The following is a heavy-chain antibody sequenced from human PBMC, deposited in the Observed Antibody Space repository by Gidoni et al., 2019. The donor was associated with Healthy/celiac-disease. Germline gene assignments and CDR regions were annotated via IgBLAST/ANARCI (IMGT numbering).Heavy chain of an antibody. J-gene: IGHJ4*02. CDR2: IYHSGST. D-gene: IGHD6-19*01. CDR1: GGSISSGGYS. CDR3: ARVPYSSGWYFGGGDY. V-gene: IGHV4-30-2*01. Sequence: QLQLQESGSGLVKPSQTLSLNCAVSGGSISSGGYSWSWIRQPPGKGLEWIGYIYHSGSTYYNPSLKSRVTISVDRSKNQFSLKLSSVTAADTAVYYCARVPYSSGWYFGGGDYWGQGTLVTVSS.